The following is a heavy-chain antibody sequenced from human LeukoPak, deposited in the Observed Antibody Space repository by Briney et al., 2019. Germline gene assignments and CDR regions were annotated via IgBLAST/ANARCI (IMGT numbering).Heavy chain of an antibody. D-gene: IGHD3-22*01. CDR2: ISYDGSNK. Sequence: GGSLRLSCAASGFTFSSYWMHWVRQAPGKGLEWVAVISYDGSNKYYADPVKGRFTISRDNSKNTLYLQMNSLRAEDTAVYYCARCSQLPAIYYYDSSADGGEYFQHWGQGTLVTVSS. CDR1: GFTFSSYW. V-gene: IGHV3-30-3*01. CDR3: ARCSQLPAIYYYDSSADGGEYFQH. J-gene: IGHJ1*01.